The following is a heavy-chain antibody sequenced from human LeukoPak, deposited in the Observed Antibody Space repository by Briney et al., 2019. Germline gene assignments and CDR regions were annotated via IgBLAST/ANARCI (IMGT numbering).Heavy chain of an antibody. Sequence: GGSLRLSCAASGFTFAAYSMNWVRQAPGKGLEWVSSVIVPTGSMYYGDSVKGRFTISRDNAMNSLYLQMSSLRAEDTAVYYCVRDFARTGDYHHFDYWGQGTLVIVSS. V-gene: IGHV3-21*01. J-gene: IGHJ4*02. D-gene: IGHD7-27*01. CDR1: GFTFAAYS. CDR3: VRDFARTGDYHHFDY. CDR2: VIVPTGSM.